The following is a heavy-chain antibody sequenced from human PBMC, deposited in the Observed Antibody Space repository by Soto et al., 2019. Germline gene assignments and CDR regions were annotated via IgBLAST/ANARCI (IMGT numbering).Heavy chain of an antibody. J-gene: IGHJ3*02. CDR3: ARDSPYSLDAFDI. V-gene: IGHV1-3*01. D-gene: IGHD6-13*01. CDR1: GYTFTSYA. CDR2: INAGNGNT. Sequence: ASVKVSCKACGYTFTSYAMHWVRQAPGQRLEWMGWINAGNGNTKYSQKFQGRVTITRDTSASTAYMELSSLRSEDTAVYYCARDSPYSLDAFDIWGQGTMVTVSS.